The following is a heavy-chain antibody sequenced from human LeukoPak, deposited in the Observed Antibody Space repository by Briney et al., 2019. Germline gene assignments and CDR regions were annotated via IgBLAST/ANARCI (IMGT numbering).Heavy chain of an antibody. D-gene: IGHD3-10*01. V-gene: IGHV3-21*01. CDR1: GFTLSSYN. CDR2: ISWRSSDI. CDR3: ARDGITMVRGVMKAFDI. Sequence: PGGSLRLSCVASGFTLSSYNMKWVRQAPGKRLEWVSSISWRSSDIEYADSVKGRFTISRDIDKKSLYLQMNSLRAEDTAVYYCARDGITMVRGVMKAFDIWGQGTMVTVSS. J-gene: IGHJ3*02.